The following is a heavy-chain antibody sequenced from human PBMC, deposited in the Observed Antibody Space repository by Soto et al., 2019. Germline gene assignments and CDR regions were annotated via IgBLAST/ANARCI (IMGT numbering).Heavy chain of an antibody. CDR2: INPGGDSA. CDR3: TRGLTTRTYYK. D-gene: IGHD3-10*01. Sequence: QVQLVQSGAVVKKPGTSVTISCTSSESTFSSSFVHWVRQSSGQGFEWMGIINPGGDSATYAQKFRGRLSVTRDTTANTVYMELSRLTTQDTAIYYCTRGLTTRTYYKWGQGTLVTVSS. V-gene: IGHV1-46*01. J-gene: IGHJ4*02. CDR1: ESTFSSSF.